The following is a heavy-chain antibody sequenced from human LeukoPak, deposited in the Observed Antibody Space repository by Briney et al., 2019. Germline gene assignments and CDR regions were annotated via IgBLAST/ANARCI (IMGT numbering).Heavy chain of an antibody. D-gene: IGHD2-2*01. CDR2: IYYGGST. J-gene: IGHJ6*03. Sequence: PSETLSLTCTVSGGSISSYYWSWIRQPPGKGLEWIGYIYYGGSTNYNPSLKSRVTISVDTSKNQFSLKLSSVTAADTAVYYCARDPVVVPAAKNYYYYYMDVWGKGTTVTVSS. CDR1: GGSISSYY. V-gene: IGHV4-59*01. CDR3: ARDPVVVPAAKNYYYYYMDV.